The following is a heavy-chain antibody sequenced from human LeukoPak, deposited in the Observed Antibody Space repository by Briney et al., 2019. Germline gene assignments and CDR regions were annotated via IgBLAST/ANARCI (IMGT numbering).Heavy chain of an antibody. Sequence: GRSLRLSCAASGFTFSSYSMNWVRQAPGKGLEWVSSISSSSSYIYYADSVKGRFTISRDNAKNSLYLQMNSLRAEDTAVYYCARDSYGDYLVDYWGQGTLVTVSS. CDR1: GFTFSSYS. CDR3: ARDSYGDYLVDY. J-gene: IGHJ4*02. CDR2: ISSSSSYI. V-gene: IGHV3-21*01. D-gene: IGHD4-17*01.